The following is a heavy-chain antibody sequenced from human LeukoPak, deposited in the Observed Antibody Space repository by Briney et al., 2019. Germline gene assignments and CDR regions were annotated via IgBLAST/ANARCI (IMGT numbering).Heavy chain of an antibody. V-gene: IGHV3-7*03. CDR1: GFTFSTYW. Sequence: PGGSLRLSCAASGFTFSTYWMSWVRQAPGKGLEWVANIKQDGSEKYYVDSVKGRFTISRDNAKNSLYLEMNSLRAEDTAVYYCARGTPHYYYYYGMDVWGQGTTVTVSS. J-gene: IGHJ6*02. CDR3: ARGTPHYYYYYGMDV. CDR2: IKQDGSEK.